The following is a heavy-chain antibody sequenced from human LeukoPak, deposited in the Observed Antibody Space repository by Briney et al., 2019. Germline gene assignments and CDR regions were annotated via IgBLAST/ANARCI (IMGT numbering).Heavy chain of an antibody. D-gene: IGHD6-19*01. J-gene: IGHJ4*02. CDR2: IYYSGST. CDR1: GGSISSYY. CDR3: ARVYRQWLVREGFYFDY. Sequence: KPSETLSLTCTVSGGSISSYYWSRIRQPPGKGLEWIGYIYYSGSTNYNPSLKSRVTISVDTSKNQFSLELSSVTAADTAVYYCARVYRQWLVREGFYFDYWGQGTLVTVSS. V-gene: IGHV4-59*01.